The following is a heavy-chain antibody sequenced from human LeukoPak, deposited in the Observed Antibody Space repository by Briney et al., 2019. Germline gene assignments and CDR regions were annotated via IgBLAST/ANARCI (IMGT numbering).Heavy chain of an antibody. CDR1: GFTFDDYW. D-gene: IGHD6-13*01. CDR2: IKQDGSEK. V-gene: IGHV3-7*01. CDR3: ARDMEAGIAAAVDY. Sequence: GGSLRLSCGASGFTFDDYWMSWVRQAPGQGLEWVANIKQDGSEKYYVDSVKGRFTISTDNAKNSLYLQMNSLRAEDTAVYYCARDMEAGIAAAVDYWGQGALVTVSS. J-gene: IGHJ4*02.